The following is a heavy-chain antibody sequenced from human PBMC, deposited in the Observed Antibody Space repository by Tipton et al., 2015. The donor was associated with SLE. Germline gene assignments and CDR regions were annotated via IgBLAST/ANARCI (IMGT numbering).Heavy chain of an antibody. J-gene: IGHJ4*02. Sequence: TLSLTCTVSGGSISSGDYYWSWIRQPPGKGLEWIGYIYYSGSTYYNPSLKSRVTISVDTSKNQFSLKLSSVTAADTAVYYCARERVCSGGSCYSFDYWGQGTLVPV. CDR2: IYYSGST. CDR1: GGSISSGDYY. CDR3: ARERVCSGGSCYSFDY. V-gene: IGHV4-30-4*01. D-gene: IGHD2-15*01.